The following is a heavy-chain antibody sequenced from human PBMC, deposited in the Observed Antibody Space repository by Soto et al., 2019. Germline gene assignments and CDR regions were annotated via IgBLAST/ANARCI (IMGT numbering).Heavy chain of an antibody. J-gene: IGHJ4*02. CDR3: KRGVPSNEYFDY. D-gene: IGHD1-1*01. V-gene: IGHV1-69*06. Sequence: QVRLVQSGAEVKKPGSSMKVSCKASGGTFSSSALNWVRQAPGQGLEWMGGIIPMLGPANYAQKFQGRVTITADKSTKTAYMELSSLRSEDTAVYYCKRGVPSNEYFDYWGQGTLVTVSS. CDR2: IIPMLGPA. CDR1: GGTFSSSA.